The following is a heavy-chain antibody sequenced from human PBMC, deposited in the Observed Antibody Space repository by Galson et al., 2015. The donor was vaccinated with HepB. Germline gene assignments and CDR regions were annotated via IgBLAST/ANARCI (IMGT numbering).Heavy chain of an antibody. D-gene: IGHD1-26*01. CDR2: INPSGGST. J-gene: IGHJ6*02. V-gene: IGHV1-46*04. CDR3: ARDGGGYSGSYYYYYGMDV. Sequence: SVKVSCKASGYTFTSYYMHWVRQAPGQGLEWMGIINPSGGSTSYAQKLQGRVTMTRDTSTSTVYMELSSLRSEDTAVYYCARDGGGYSGSYYYYYGMDVWGQGTTVTVSS. CDR1: GYTFTSYY.